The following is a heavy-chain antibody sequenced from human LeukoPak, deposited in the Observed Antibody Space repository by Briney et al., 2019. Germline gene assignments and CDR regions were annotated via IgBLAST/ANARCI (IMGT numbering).Heavy chain of an antibody. CDR1: GFTFSSYG. J-gene: IGHJ4*02. D-gene: IGHD6-13*01. CDR3: ARETDSSSWDPYYFDY. Sequence: GGSLRLSCAASGFTFSSYGMHWVRQAPGKGLEWVAVISYDGSNKYYADSAKGRFTISRDNSKNTLYLQMSSLRAEDTAVYYCARETDSSSWDPYYFDYWGQGTLVTVSS. V-gene: IGHV3-30*03. CDR2: ISYDGSNK.